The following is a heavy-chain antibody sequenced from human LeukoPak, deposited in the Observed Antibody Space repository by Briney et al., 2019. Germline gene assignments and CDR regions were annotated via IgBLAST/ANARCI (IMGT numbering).Heavy chain of an antibody. CDR1: GYTFTTHY. J-gene: IGHJ4*02. CDR2: INPGGGST. Sequence: ASVKVSCKXSGYTFTTHYVHWVRQAPGQGLEWMGFINPGGGSTSYAQKFQGRVTMTRVTSTSTIYMELSSLRSEDTAVYYCARNVDSGLDYWGQGTLVTVSS. D-gene: IGHD3-10*01. V-gene: IGHV1-46*03. CDR3: ARNVDSGLDY.